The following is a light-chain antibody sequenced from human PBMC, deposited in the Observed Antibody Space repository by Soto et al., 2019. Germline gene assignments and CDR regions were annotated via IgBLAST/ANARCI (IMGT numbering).Light chain of an antibody. V-gene: IGKV3-15*01. CDR2: GAS. CDR1: QSVSSN. J-gene: IGKJ1*01. CDR3: QQHNNWPPWT. Sequence: SPGERATLSCRASQSVSSNLAWYQQKPGQAPRLLMYGASTRATGIPHRFSGSGSGTEFTLTISSLQSEDFAVYYCQQHNNWPPWTFGQGTKVEIK.